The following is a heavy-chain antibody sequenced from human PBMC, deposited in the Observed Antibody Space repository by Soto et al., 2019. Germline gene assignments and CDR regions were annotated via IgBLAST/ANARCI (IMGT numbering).Heavy chain of an antibody. V-gene: IGHV3-23*01. CDR3: ANPKRPIAAAGNEPPVSFDY. D-gene: IGHD6-13*01. CDR1: GFTFSSYA. CDR2: ISGSGGST. Sequence: PGGSLRLSCAASGFTFSSYAMSWVRQAPGKGLEWVSAISGSGGSTYYADSVKGRFTISRDNSKNTLYLQMNSLRAEDTAVYYCANPKRPIAAAGNEPPVSFDYWGQGTLVTVSS. J-gene: IGHJ4*02.